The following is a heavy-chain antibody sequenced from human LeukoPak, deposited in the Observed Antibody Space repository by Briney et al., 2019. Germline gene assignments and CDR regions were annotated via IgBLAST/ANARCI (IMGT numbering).Heavy chain of an antibody. CDR3: ASHGGL. CDR1: GFTFSSYW. CDR2: ITSEGSST. Sequence: QPGGSLRLSCAASGFTFSSYWMHWVRQVPGKGLVWVSRITSEGSSTSYADSVKGRFTISRDNSKNMLYLQMNSLRVEDTALYYCASHGGLWGQGTLVTVSS. J-gene: IGHJ4*02. D-gene: IGHD5-12*01. V-gene: IGHV3-74*01.